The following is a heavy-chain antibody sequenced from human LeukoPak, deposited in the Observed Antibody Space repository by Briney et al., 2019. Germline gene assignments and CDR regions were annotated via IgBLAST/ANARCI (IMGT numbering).Heavy chain of an antibody. D-gene: IGHD6-19*01. V-gene: IGHV3-43*02. Sequence: PGGSLRLSCAASGFTFDDYAMHWVRQAPGKGLEWVSLISADGSATYCARSVKGRFTISRDNSKNSLYLQVNSLRSEDTALYYCAKDTAVSAVDAALDYWGQGTLLTVS. CDR2: ISADGSAT. CDR1: GFTFDDYA. CDR3: AKDTAVSAVDAALDY. J-gene: IGHJ4*02.